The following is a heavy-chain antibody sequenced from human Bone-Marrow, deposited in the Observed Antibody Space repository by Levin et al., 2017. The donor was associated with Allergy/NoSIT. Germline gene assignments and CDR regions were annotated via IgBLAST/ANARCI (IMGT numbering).Heavy chain of an antibody. CDR2: INPNNGGT. Sequence: VASVKVSCKSSGYTFVSYYIHWVRQAPGQGLEWMGWINPNNGGTNYAEKFQGRVTMTRATSISTAYMELNRLISDDTAVYYCARGSRTTKCHDCYLDYWDQGSLVTVSS. J-gene: IGHJ4*02. V-gene: IGHV1-2*02. D-gene: IGHD1-7*01. CDR1: GYTFVSYY. CDR3: ARGSRTTKCHDCYLDY.